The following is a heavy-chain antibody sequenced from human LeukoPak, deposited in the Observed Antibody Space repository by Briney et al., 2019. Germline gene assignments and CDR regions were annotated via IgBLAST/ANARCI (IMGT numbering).Heavy chain of an antibody. D-gene: IGHD2-2*01. J-gene: IGHJ4*02. Sequence: PGGSLRLSCAASGFTFSSYSMNWVRQAPGKGLEWVSSISSSSSYIYYADSVKGRFTISRDNAKNSLFLQMSSLRAQDTAVYYCVRDTSVRVPAAIVSDYWGQGTLVTVSS. CDR1: GFTFSSYS. CDR2: ISSSSSYI. CDR3: VRDTSVRVPAAIVSDY. V-gene: IGHV3-21*01.